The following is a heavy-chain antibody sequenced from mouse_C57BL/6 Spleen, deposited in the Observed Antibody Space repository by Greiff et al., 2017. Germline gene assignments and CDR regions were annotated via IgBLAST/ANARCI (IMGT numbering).Heavy chain of an antibody. D-gene: IGHD1-1*01. CDR3: TRVITTVGAIDY. CDR1: GYTFTDYE. CDR2: IDPETGGT. J-gene: IGHJ2*01. V-gene: IGHV1-15*01. Sequence: VQLQQSGAELVRPGASVTLSCKASGYTFTDYEMHWVKQTPVHGLEWIGAIDPETGGTAYNQKFKGKAILTADKSSSTAYMELRSLTSEDSAVYYCTRVITTVGAIDYWGQGTTLTVSS.